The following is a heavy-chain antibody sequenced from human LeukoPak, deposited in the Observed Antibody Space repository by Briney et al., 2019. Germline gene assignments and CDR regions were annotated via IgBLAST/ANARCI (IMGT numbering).Heavy chain of an antibody. Sequence: SETLSLTCTVSGGSISSSSYYWGWIRQPPGKGLEWIGSIYYSGSTYYNPSLKSRVTISVDTSKNQFSLKLSSVTAADTAVYYCARDVLAATGSFDYWGQGTQVTVSS. D-gene: IGHD6-13*01. CDR3: ARDVLAATGSFDY. V-gene: IGHV4-39*07. J-gene: IGHJ4*02. CDR1: GGSISSSSYY. CDR2: IYYSGST.